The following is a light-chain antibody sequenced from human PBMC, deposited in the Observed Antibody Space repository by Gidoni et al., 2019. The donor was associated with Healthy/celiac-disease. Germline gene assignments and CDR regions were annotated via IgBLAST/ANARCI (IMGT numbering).Light chain of an antibody. V-gene: IGKV4-1*01. CDR2: WAS. J-gene: IGKJ1*01. CDR1: QSVLYSSNNKNY. CDR3: QQYYSSWT. Sequence: IVMTQHSASLAVSLGEGATINCKSSQSVLYSSNNKNYLAWYQQKPGQPPKLLIYWASTRESGVPDRFSGSGSGTDFTLTSSSLQAEDVAVYYCQQYYSSWTFGQGTKVEIK.